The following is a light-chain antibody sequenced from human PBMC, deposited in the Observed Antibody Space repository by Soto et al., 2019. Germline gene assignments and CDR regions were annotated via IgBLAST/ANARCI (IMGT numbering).Light chain of an antibody. V-gene: IGKV1-5*03. J-gene: IGKJ1*01. CDR1: QSISTW. CDR2: KAS. CDR3: QQYGSYRS. Sequence: DVQMTQSPSTLSASVGDRVTITCRASQSISTWLAWYQQKPGKAPNLLIYKASSLESGVPSRFSGSGAGTEFTLTISSLQPDDFATYYYQQYGSYRSFGQGTKVDIK.